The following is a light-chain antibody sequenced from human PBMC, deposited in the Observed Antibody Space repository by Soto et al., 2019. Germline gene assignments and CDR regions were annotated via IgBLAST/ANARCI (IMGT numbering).Light chain of an antibody. V-gene: IGLV2-23*02. Sequence: QSVLTQPASVSASPGQSITISCTGTINDIGTHNLVSWYQQHPGKAPKLIIYELTERPSGVSSRFSGSKSGNTASLTISGLQAEDEADYYCCSYAGSYSYVFGTGTKLTVL. J-gene: IGLJ1*01. CDR2: ELT. CDR1: INDIGTHNL. CDR3: CSYAGSYSYV.